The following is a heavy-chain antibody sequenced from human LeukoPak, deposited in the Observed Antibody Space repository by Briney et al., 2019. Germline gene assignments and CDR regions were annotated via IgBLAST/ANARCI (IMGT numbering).Heavy chain of an antibody. D-gene: IGHD1-7*01. CDR3: ARDRHRYRGTNGDGDAFDI. V-gene: IGHV3-21*04. CDR1: GFTFSSYS. J-gene: IGHJ3*02. Sequence: PGGSLRLSSAASGFTFSSYSMNWVRQAPGKGLEWVSSISSSSSYIYYADSMKGRFTMSRDNSKNTLDLQMNSLRADDTAVYFCARDRHRYRGTNGDGDAFDIWGQGTMVTVTS. CDR2: ISSSSSYI.